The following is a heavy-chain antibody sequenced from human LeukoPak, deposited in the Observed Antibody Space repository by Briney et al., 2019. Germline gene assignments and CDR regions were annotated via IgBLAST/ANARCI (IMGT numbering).Heavy chain of an antibody. CDR2: ISGSGGST. CDR3: ARGVAITWTGSYSSGWNDALDI. V-gene: IGHV3-23*01. CDR1: GFTFSSYA. Sequence: GGSLRLSCAASGFTFSSYAMSWVRQAPGKGLEWVSAISGSGGSTYYADSVKGRFTISRDNSKNTLYLQMNSLRAEDTAVYYCARGVAITWTGSYSSGWNDALDIWGQGTMVTVS. J-gene: IGHJ3*02. D-gene: IGHD6-19*01.